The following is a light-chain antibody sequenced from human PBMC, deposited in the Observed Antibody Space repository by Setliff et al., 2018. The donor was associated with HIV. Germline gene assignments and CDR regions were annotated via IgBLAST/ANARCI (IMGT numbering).Light chain of an antibody. CDR1: RSDVGEYDY. CDR3: CSYAGSNTYV. J-gene: IGLJ1*01. Sequence: SALAQPASVSGSPGQSITISCAGTRSDVGEYDYVSWYQHHPGKAPKLMIYDVTKRPSGVSNRFSGSKSGNTASLTISGLQAEDEADYYCCSYAGSNTYVCGTGTKVTVL. V-gene: IGLV2-23*02. CDR2: DVT.